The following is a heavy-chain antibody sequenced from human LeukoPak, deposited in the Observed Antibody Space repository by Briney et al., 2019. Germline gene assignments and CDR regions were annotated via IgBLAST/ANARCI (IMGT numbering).Heavy chain of an antibody. CDR3: AKDSHWILFDD. Sequence: GRSLRLSCAASGFTFNTYGMNWVRQAPGKGLEWVSGIGGSGTRTYYADSVKGRFTISRDNSKNTLYLQMNSLRDEDTAVYYCAKDSHWILFDDWGQGTLVTVSP. D-gene: IGHD2-2*03. J-gene: IGHJ4*02. CDR2: IGGSGTRT. CDR1: GFTFNTYG. V-gene: IGHV3-23*01.